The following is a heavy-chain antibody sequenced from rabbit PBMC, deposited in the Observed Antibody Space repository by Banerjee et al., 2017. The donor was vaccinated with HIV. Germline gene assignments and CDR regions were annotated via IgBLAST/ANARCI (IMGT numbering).Heavy chain of an antibody. Sequence: SGSTWYASWVNGRFTISRSTSLNTVDLRMTGLTAADTATYFCARDLAGVIGWNFNLWGPGTLVTVS. CDR2: SGST. D-gene: IGHD4-1*01. V-gene: IGHV1S43*01. J-gene: IGHJ4*01. CDR3: ARDLAGVIGWNFNL.